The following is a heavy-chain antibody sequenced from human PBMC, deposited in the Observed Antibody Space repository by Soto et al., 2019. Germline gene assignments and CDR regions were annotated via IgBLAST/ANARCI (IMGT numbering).Heavy chain of an antibody. CDR3: AGKPNALYYFDY. V-gene: IGHV4-4*02. CDR2: IYHSGST. CDR1: GGSISSSNW. D-gene: IGHD2-8*01. J-gene: IGHJ4*02. Sequence: PSETLSLTCAVSGGSISSSNWWSWVRQPPGKGLGWIGEIYHSGSTNYNPSLKSRVTISVDRSKNQFSLKLSSVTAADTAVYYCAGKPNALYYFDYWGQGTLVTVSS.